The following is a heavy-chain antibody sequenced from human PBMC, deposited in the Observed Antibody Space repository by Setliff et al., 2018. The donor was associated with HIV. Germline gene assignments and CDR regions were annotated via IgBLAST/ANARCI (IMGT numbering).Heavy chain of an antibody. J-gene: IGHJ4*02. V-gene: IGHV1-2*02. CDR1: GYTFTEFY. Sequence: ASVKVSCKASGYTFTEFYVHWVRQAPGEGLEWIGWIYPNTGGTNYAQKFQGRVTMTRDTSIRTAYMELSMLTSDDTAIYYCTRSTTADWGQGTMVTVSS. CDR2: IYPNTGGT. D-gene: IGHD4-17*01. CDR3: TRSTTAD.